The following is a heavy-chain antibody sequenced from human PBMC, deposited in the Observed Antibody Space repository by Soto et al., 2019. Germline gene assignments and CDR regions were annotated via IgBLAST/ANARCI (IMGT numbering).Heavy chain of an antibody. J-gene: IGHJ6*02. CDR1: GGSVSSGSYY. Sequence: SETLSLTCTVSGGSVSSGSYYWSWIRQPPGKGLEWIGYIYYSGSTNYNPSLKSRVTISVDTSKNQFSLKLSSVTAADTAVYYCARARAGPFGVVIMEKNYYYYGMDVWGQGTTVTVSS. D-gene: IGHD3-3*01. CDR2: IYYSGST. CDR3: ARARAGPFGVVIMEKNYYYYGMDV. V-gene: IGHV4-61*01.